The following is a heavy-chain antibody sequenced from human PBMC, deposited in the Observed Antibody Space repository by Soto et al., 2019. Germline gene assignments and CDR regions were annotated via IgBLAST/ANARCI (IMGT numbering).Heavy chain of an antibody. CDR1: GGSISSGDYY. V-gene: IGHV4-30-4*01. CDR3: ARVLGLRFVFDY. J-gene: IGHJ4*02. Sequence: SETLSLTCTVSGGSISSGDYYWSLIRQPPGKGLEWIGYIYYSGSTYYNPSLKSRVTISVDTSKNQFSLKLSSVTAADTAVYYCARVLGLRFVFDYWGQGTLVTVSS. CDR2: IYYSGST. D-gene: IGHD5-12*01.